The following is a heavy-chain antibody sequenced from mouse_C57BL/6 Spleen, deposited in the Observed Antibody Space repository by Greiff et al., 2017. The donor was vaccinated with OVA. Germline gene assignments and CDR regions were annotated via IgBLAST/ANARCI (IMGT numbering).Heavy chain of an antibody. CDR1: GYSFTDYN. Sequence: VQLQQSGTVLAKPGASVKISCKTSGYSFTDYNMNWVKQSNGKSLEWIGAIYPNYGTTSYNQKFKGKATVTVAPSSSTAYMHLNSLTSEDSAVYYCAKDGDYPPWFAYWGQGTLVTVSA. V-gene: IGHV1-39*01. D-gene: IGHD2-13*01. CDR3: AKDGDYPPWFAY. CDR2: IYPNYGTT. J-gene: IGHJ3*01.